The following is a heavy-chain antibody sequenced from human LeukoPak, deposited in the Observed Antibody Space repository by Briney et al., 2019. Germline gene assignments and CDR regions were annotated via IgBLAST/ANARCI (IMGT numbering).Heavy chain of an antibody. J-gene: IGHJ4*02. CDR3: ARVGHPTDIVAVPAARSDLGTFDY. CDR1: GYTFTGYY. CDR2: INPNRGGT. D-gene: IGHD2-2*01. V-gene: IGHV1-2*02. Sequence: ASVTVSCKASGYTFTGYYMHWVRQAPGQGLGWMGWINPNRGGTNYQGRVTMTRDTSLSTAYMELSRLTSDDTAVYYCARVGHPTDIVAVPAARSDLGTFDYWGQGTLVTVSS.